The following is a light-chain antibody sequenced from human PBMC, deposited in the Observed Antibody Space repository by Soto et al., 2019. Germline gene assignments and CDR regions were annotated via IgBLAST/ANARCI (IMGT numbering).Light chain of an antibody. CDR3: QQYNSYST. CDR2: YMS. V-gene: IGKV3-11*01. J-gene: IGKJ1*01. CDR1: QYVGSR. Sequence: EIVLTQSPATLSSSPGETATLSCRASQYVGSRLAWYQHKPGQAPRLLIYYMSKRATGIPARFSGSGSGTEFTLTISSLQPDDFATYYCQQYNSYSTFGQGTKVDI.